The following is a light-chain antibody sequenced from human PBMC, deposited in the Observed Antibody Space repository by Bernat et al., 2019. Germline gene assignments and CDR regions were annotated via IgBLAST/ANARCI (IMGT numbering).Light chain of an antibody. Sequence: EIVLTQSPGTLSLSPGQRATLSCRSSQTVIISNLAWYQQKPGQAPRLLIYGPSIRATGIPDRFSGSGSVTEFTLTISRLEPEDFAVYYCQHFAGTVWTFGQGTKVEFK. CDR1: QTVIISN. CDR2: GPS. V-gene: IGKV3-20*01. J-gene: IGKJ1*01. CDR3: QHFAGTVWT.